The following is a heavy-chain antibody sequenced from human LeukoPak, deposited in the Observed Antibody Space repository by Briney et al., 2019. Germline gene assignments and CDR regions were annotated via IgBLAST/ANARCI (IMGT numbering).Heavy chain of an antibody. D-gene: IGHD2-8*01. J-gene: IGHJ4*02. V-gene: IGHV4-59*01. Sequence: KPSETLSLTCTVSGGSISDSYWTWIRQPPGTGLERIGYISYSGSTNCNPSLKSRVTISVDASKNQFSLKLSSVTAADTAVYYCAKNEGRYDGVGRYITTADYWGQGTLVTVSS. CDR3: AKNEGRYDGVGRYITTADY. CDR1: GGSISDSY. CDR2: ISYSGST.